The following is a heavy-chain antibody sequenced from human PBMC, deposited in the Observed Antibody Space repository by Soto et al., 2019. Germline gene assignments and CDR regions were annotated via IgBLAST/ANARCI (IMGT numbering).Heavy chain of an antibody. Sequence: SETLSLTCTVSGGSISSYYWSWIRHPPGKGLEWIGYIYYSGSTNYNPSLKSRVTISVDTSKNQFSLKLSSVTAADTAVYYCARGQDAYSSSWYGSRWFDPWGQGTLVTVSS. CDR3: ARGQDAYSSSWYGSRWFDP. CDR2: IYYSGST. CDR1: GGSISSYY. V-gene: IGHV4-59*01. D-gene: IGHD6-13*01. J-gene: IGHJ5*02.